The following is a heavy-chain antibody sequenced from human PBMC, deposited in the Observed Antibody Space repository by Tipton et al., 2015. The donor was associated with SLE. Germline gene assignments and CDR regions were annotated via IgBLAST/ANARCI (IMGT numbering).Heavy chain of an antibody. V-gene: IGHV1-46*01. CDR2: INPTDGGT. CDR1: GDTFITYY. Sequence: QSGPEVKTPGASVRVSCKASGDTFITYYMHWVRQAPGQGLEWMGIINPTDGGTSYPQKFQGRVTMTRDTSTRTVYMELSSLRSDDTAVYYCAIAVAGRYYFDYWGQGTLVTVSS. D-gene: IGHD6-19*01. CDR3: AIAVAGRYYFDY. J-gene: IGHJ4*02.